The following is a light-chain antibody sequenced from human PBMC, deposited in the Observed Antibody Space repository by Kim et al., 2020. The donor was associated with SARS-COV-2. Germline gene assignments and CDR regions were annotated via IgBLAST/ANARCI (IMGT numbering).Light chain of an antibody. V-gene: IGKV3-20*01. CDR1: QSVSSSY. CDR3: QEYGSSPPLT. Sequence: VLTQSPGTLSLSPGKRATLSCRASQSVSSSYLAWYQQKPGQAPSLLFYGASSRATGIPARFSGSWSGMDFTLTISRLEPEDFAVYYCQEYGSSPPLTFGGET. CDR2: GAS. J-gene: IGKJ4*01.